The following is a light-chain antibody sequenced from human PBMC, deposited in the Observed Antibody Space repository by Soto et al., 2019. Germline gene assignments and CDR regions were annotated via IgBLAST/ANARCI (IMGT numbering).Light chain of an antibody. CDR2: WAS. Sequence: DIVMTQSADSLAVSLGERATINCKSSQNVLYKFNNENYLVWYQQKPGQPPKLLIYWASTRKAGVPDRFSGSGSVTDFTLTISSLQAEDVAVYYCQLYYNTPPYTFGQGTKLEI. V-gene: IGKV4-1*01. CDR3: QLYYNTPPYT. J-gene: IGKJ2*01. CDR1: QNVLYKFNNENY.